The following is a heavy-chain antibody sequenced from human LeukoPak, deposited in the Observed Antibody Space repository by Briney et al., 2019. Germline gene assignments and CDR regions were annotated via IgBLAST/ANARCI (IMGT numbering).Heavy chain of an antibody. Sequence: SETLSLTCTVSGGSISSYYWSWIRQPAGKGLEWIGRIYTSGSTNYNPSLQGRVNMSIDTSKNQFSLKLTSVTAADTAVYYCARDGSGSGRPFDCWGQGTLVTVSS. J-gene: IGHJ4*02. CDR3: ARDGSGSGRPFDC. CDR1: GGSISSYY. V-gene: IGHV4-4*07. CDR2: IYTSGST. D-gene: IGHD3-10*01.